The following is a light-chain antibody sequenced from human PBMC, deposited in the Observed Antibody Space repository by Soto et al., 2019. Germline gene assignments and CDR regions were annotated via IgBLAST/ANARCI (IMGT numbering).Light chain of an antibody. CDR2: DAS. J-gene: IGKJ4*01. Sequence: QLTQSPSSLSASVGDTVTIPCRSSQDISTSLAWYQQKPGKAPRLLIYDASTLESGVPSRFSGRGSGTDFTLTISSLQFEDFPTYYCQQFQSYPMTFGGGTKVEIK. CDR1: QDISTS. CDR3: QQFQSYPMT. V-gene: IGKV1-13*02.